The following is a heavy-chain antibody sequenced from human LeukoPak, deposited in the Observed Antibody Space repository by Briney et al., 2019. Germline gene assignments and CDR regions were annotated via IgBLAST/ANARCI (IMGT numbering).Heavy chain of an antibody. D-gene: IGHD6-19*01. V-gene: IGHV1-2*02. Sequence: GASVKVSCKASGYTFTGYYIHWVRQAPGQGLEWMGWINPDNGVTNYAQKFQGRVTITRDTSISTAYMELSRLRSDDTAVYYCARGASGIAVADYFDYWGQGTLVTVSS. CDR2: INPDNGVT. CDR3: ARGASGIAVADYFDY. CDR1: GYTFTGYY. J-gene: IGHJ4*02.